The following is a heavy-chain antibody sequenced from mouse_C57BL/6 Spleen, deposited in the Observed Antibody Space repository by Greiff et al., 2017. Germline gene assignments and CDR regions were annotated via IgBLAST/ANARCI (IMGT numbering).Heavy chain of an antibody. D-gene: IGHD1-1*01. CDR3: ARSLYYGYAMEY. V-gene: IGHV1-82*01. Sequence: VQLVESGPELVKPGASVKISCKASGYAFSSSWMNWVKQRPGKGLEWIGRIYPGDGDTNYNGKFKGKATLTADKSSSTAYMQLSILTSEDSAVYFWARSLYYGYAMEYGGQGTSVTVSS. J-gene: IGHJ4*01. CDR1: GYAFSSSW. CDR2: IYPGDGDT.